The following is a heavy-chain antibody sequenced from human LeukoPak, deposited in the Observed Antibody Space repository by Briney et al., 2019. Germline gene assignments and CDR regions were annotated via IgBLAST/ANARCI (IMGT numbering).Heavy chain of an antibody. D-gene: IGHD3-22*01. J-gene: IGHJ4*02. V-gene: IGHV3-30*02. CDR3: AKDREYYDSSGYYPGY. CDR1: GFTFSSYG. Sequence: PGGSLRLSCAASGFTFSSYGMHWVRQAPGKGLEWVAFIRYDGSNKYYADSVKGRFTISRDNSKNTLYLQMNGLRAEDTAVYYCAKDREYYDSSGYYPGYWGQGTLVTVSS. CDR2: IRYDGSNK.